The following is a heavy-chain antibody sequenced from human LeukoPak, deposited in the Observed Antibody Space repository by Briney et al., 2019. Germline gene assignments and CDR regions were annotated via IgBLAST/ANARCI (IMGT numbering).Heavy chain of an antibody. CDR3: ARGKEIIIWSGYYYDS. D-gene: IGHD3-3*01. J-gene: IGHJ4*02. V-gene: IGHV1-2*02. CDR2: INPNSGGT. Sequence: GASVKVSCKASGYTFTGYYMHWVRQAPGQGLEWMGWINPNSGGTNYAQKFQGRVTMTRDTSISTAYMELSRLRSDDTAVYYCARGKEIIIWSGYYYDSWGQGTLVTVSS. CDR1: GYTFTGYY.